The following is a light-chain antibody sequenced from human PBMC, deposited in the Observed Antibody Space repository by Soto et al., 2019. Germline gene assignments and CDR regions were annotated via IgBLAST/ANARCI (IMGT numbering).Light chain of an antibody. CDR3: QQRSNWPPFT. Sequence: VGLTQSPGTLSLSKGERATLSCRASQSVSSSYLAWYQQKPGQAPRLLIYGASSRATGIPARFSGSGSGTDFTLAISRLEPEDFAVYYCQQRSNWPPFTFGQGTRLEIK. CDR1: QSVSSSY. CDR2: GAS. V-gene: IGKV3D-20*02. J-gene: IGKJ5*01.